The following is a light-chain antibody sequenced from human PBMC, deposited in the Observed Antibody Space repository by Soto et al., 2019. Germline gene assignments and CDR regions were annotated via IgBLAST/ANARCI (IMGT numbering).Light chain of an antibody. CDR2: GAS. CDR1: QSVSSN. J-gene: IGKJ4*01. CDR3: QQYDNWPPRP. Sequence: PGKRATLSCRASQSVSSNLAWYQQKPGQAPRLLIYGASTRATGVPARFSGSGSGTEFTLTISTLQSEDFAVYYCQQYDNWPPRPFGGGTKVDIK. V-gene: IGKV3-15*01.